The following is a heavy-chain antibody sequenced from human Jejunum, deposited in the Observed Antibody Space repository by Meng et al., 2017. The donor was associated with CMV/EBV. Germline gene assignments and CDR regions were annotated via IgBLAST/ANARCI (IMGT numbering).Heavy chain of an antibody. Sequence: VRQAQGKGLESIPTISSNGGSTYYADSVKGRFTISRDNSKNTLYLQMGSLRAEDTGVYYCAKDRGSIVLVTAAMGRKRYYYDGMDVWGQGTTVTVSS. J-gene: IGHJ6*02. CDR3: AKDRGSIVLVTAAMGRKRYYYDGMDV. CDR2: ISSNGGST. V-gene: IGHV3-64*02. D-gene: IGHD2-2*01.